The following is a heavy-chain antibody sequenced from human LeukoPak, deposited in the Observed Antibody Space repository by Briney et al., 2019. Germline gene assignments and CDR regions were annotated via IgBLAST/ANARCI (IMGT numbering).Heavy chain of an antibody. Sequence: PGGPLTLPCAASGFPCSSYPIHWLRQAPGKGPKCLTVIAYDGWDSHHADSVKGRFTISRDNSDNTLYLQMNSLRPEDTAVYFCAKDRVQIATYYFDIWGQGTLVTVSS. D-gene: IGHD2/OR15-2a*01. V-gene: IGHV3-30*01. CDR1: GFPCSSYP. CDR3: AKDRVQIATYYFDI. CDR2: IAYDGWDS. J-gene: IGHJ4*02.